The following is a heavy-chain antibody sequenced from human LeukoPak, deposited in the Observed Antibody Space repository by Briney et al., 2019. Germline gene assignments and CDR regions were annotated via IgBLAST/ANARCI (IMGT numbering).Heavy chain of an antibody. Sequence: KPGGSLRLSCAASGFTFSSYSMNWVRQAPGKGLEWVSSISSSSSSYIYYADSVKGRFTISRDNAKNSLYLQMNSLRAEDTAVYYCARDKGLRFLEWLSYDAFDIWGQGTMVTVSS. CDR1: GFTFSSYS. J-gene: IGHJ3*02. CDR2: ISSSSSSYI. CDR3: ARDKGLRFLEWLSYDAFDI. V-gene: IGHV3-21*01. D-gene: IGHD3-3*01.